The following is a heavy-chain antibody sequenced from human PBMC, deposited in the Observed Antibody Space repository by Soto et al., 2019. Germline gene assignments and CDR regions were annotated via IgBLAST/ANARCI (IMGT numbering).Heavy chain of an antibody. Sequence: GGSLRLSCAASGFTFSSYAMSWVRQAPGKGLEWVSAISGSGGSTYYADSVKGRFTISRDNSKNTLYLQMNGLRAEDTAVYYCAADILTGYFSFDYWGQGTLVTVSS. CDR1: GFTFSSYA. J-gene: IGHJ4*02. V-gene: IGHV3-23*01. D-gene: IGHD3-9*01. CDR2: ISGSGGST. CDR3: AADILTGYFSFDY.